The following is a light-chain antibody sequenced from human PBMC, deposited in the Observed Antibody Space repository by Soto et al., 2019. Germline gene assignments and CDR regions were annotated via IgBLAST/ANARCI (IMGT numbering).Light chain of an antibody. V-gene: IGKV1-5*01. Sequence: DIQMTQSPSTLSASVGDRVTITCRASQSISTWLAWYQQKPGKAPKLLIYDASSLVSGVPSRFSGSGSGTEFTLTISSLQPDDFATYYCQQFNSYSTWTFGQGTKVEIK. CDR2: DAS. CDR1: QSISTW. J-gene: IGKJ1*01. CDR3: QQFNSYSTWT.